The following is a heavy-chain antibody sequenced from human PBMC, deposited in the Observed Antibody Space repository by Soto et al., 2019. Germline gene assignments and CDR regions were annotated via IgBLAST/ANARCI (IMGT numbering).Heavy chain of an antibody. V-gene: IGHV4-30-4*01. CDR2: IYYSGST. J-gene: IGHJ4*02. CDR1: GGSISSGDYY. CDR3: ARSSGGSWYGVPDY. Sequence: QVQLQESGPGLVKPSQTLSLTCTVSGGSISSGDYYWSWIRQPPGKGLEWIGYIYYSGSTYYNPSLKSRVTISVDTSKNQFPLKLSAVTAADTAVYYCARSSGGSWYGVPDYWGQGTLVTVSS. D-gene: IGHD2-15*01.